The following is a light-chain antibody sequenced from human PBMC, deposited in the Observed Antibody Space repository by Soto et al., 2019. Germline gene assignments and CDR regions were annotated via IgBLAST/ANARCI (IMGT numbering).Light chain of an antibody. V-gene: IGKV3-20*01. CDR2: GAS. J-gene: IGKJ1*01. CDR3: YLYGASPWS. Sequence: KKSQAPLSVKECECATLSCRASQSVSSSYLAWYQQKPGQAPRLLIYGASSRAAGIPDRFSGSGSGTDFTLAINSLEPEDSAVYCCYLYGASPWSVGQGTKVDIK. CDR1: QSVSSSY.